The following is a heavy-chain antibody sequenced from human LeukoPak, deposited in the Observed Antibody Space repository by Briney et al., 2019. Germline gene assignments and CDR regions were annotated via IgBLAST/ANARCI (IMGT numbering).Heavy chain of an antibody. V-gene: IGHV3-23*05. J-gene: IGHJ6*03. CDR3: AKRGNPTVGHHYLDV. D-gene: IGHD1-1*01. CDR1: GSTFSSSD. Sequence: GGSLRLSCAASGSTFSSSDMSWVRQAPGSGLEWVSSIRHSDSNTYYADSVMGRFTISRDNSKNTLYLQMNSPSAEDTAVYYCAKRGNPTVGHHYLDVWGKGTTVSVSS. CDR2: IRHSDSNT.